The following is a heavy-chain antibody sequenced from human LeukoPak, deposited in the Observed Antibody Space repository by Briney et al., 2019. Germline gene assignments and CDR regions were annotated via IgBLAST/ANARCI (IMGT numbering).Heavy chain of an antibody. V-gene: IGHV3-20*04. CDR1: GFTFDDYG. CDR2: INWNGGST. Sequence: GGSLRLSCAASGFTFDDYGMSWVRQAPGKGLEWVSGINWNGGSTGYADSVKGRFTISRDNAKNSLYLQMNSLRAEDTALYYCARGPDGVPAAIAEYFQHWGQGTLVTVSS. J-gene: IGHJ1*01. CDR3: ARGPDGVPAAIAEYFQH. D-gene: IGHD2-2*02.